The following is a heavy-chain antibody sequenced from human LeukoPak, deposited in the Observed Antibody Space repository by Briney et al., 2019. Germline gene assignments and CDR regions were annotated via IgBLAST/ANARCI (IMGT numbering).Heavy chain of an antibody. CDR2: INPSGGST. Sequence: ASVKVSCKASGYTFTSYYMHWVRQAPGRGLEWMGIINPSGGSTSYAQKFQGRVTMTRDTSTSTVYMELSSLRSEDTAVYYCARGSGSYHSLYYFDYWGQGTLVTVSS. D-gene: IGHD1-26*01. V-gene: IGHV1-46*01. CDR1: GYTFTSYY. CDR3: ARGSGSYHSLYYFDY. J-gene: IGHJ4*02.